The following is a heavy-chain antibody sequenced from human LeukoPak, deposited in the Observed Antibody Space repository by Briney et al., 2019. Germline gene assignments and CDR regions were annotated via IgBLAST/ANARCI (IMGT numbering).Heavy chain of an antibody. J-gene: IGHJ4*02. D-gene: IGHD3-9*01. CDR2: ISGSGGST. V-gene: IGHV3-23*01. CDR3: ARTYYDILTGKEFDY. Sequence: GGSLRLSCAASGFTFSSYAMSWVRQAPGKGLEWVSAISGSGGSTYYADSVKGRFTISRDNAKNSLYLQMNSLRAEDTALYYCARTYYDILTGKEFDYWGQGTLVTVSS. CDR1: GFTFSSYA.